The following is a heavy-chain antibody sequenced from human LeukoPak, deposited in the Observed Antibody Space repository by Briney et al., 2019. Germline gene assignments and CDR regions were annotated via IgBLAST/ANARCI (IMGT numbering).Heavy chain of an antibody. CDR1: GGSINSHY. CDR3: ARVGIAAWGAFDL. D-gene: IGHD6-13*01. Sequence: KPSETLSLTCSISGGSINSHYWSWVRQPPGKGLEWIGYIHYSATTNPSLESRVSISVDTSKNQLSLKLRSVTAADTAVYYCARVGIAAWGAFDLWGQGTMVTVSS. CDR2: IHYSATT. J-gene: IGHJ3*01. V-gene: IGHV4-59*11.